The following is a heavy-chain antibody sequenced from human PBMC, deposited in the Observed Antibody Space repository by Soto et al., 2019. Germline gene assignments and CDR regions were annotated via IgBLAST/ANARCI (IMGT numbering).Heavy chain of an antibody. V-gene: IGHV3-23*01. J-gene: IGHJ5*02. D-gene: IGHD2-2*01. CDR1: GFTFKSYG. CDR3: AKGVVPAAISWFDP. CDR2: ITGNGGST. Sequence: PGGSLRLSCAASGFTFKSYGMFWVRQAPGKGLEWVSGITGNGGSTYYADSVKGRFTISRDNSKNTLYLQMNSLRAEDTAVYYCAKGVVPAAISWFDPWGQGTLVTVSS.